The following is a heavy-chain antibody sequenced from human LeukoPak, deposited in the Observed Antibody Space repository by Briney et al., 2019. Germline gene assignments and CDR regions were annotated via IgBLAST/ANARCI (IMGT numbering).Heavy chain of an antibody. V-gene: IGHV4-4*08. CDR3: ARRIQLWSYWHFDL. J-gene: IGHJ2*01. D-gene: IGHD5-18*01. CDR1: GGSFTTYS. CDR2: VHSNGNT. Sequence: SETLSLTCTVSGGSFTTYSWSWIRQPPGKGLDWIGDVHSNGNTNYNPSLKNRVTMSIDTSRDQFSLTLTSVTAAGTAIFYCARRIQLWSYWHFDLWGCGTLVTVSS.